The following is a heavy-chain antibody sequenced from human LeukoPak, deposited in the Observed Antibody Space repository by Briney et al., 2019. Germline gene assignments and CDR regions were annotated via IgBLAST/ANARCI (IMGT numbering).Heavy chain of an antibody. CDR2: IKQDGSEK. D-gene: IGHD4-11*01. V-gene: IGHV3-7*01. CDR1: GFTFSSYG. CDR3: ARDDYSGGDY. Sequence: GGSLRLSCAASGFTFSSYGMSWVRQAPGKGLEWVANIKQDGSEKYYVDSVKGRFTISRDNAKNSLYLQMNSLRAEDTAVYYCARDDYSGGDYWGQGTLVTVSS. J-gene: IGHJ4*02.